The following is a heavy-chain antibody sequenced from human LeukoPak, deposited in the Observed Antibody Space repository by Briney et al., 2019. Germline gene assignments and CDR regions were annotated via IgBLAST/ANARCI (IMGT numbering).Heavy chain of an antibody. CDR3: ARDCFGDCGGDCCEDY. CDR1: GYTFTSYD. V-gene: IGHV1-8*01. J-gene: IGHJ4*02. D-gene: IGHD2-21*02. Sequence: GASVKVSCKASGYTFTSYDINWVRQATGQGLEWMGWMNPNSGNTGYAQKFQGRVTMTRNTSISTAYMELSSLRSDDTAVYYCARDCFGDCGGDCCEDYWGQGTLVTVSS. CDR2: MNPNSGNT.